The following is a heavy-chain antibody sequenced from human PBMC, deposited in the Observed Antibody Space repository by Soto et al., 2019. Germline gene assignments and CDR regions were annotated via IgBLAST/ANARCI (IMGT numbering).Heavy chain of an antibody. Sequence: GESLKISCKGSGYSFTSYWIGWVRQMPGKGLEWMGIIYPGDSDTRYSPSFQGQVTISADKSISTAYLQWSSLKASDTAMYYCARHGWQGYYDFWSGYSYYYGMDVWGQGT. D-gene: IGHD3-3*01. CDR3: ARHGWQGYYDFWSGYSYYYGMDV. V-gene: IGHV5-51*01. CDR2: IYPGDSDT. CDR1: GYSFTSYW. J-gene: IGHJ6*02.